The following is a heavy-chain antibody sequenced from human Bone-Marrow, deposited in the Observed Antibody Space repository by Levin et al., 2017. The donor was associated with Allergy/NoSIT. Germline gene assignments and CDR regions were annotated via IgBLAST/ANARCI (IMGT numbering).Heavy chain of an antibody. D-gene: IGHD3-10*02. CDR1: GYSFTSYW. Sequence: GGSLRLSCKGSGYSFTSYWIGWVRQMPGKGLEWMGIIYPGDSDTRYSPSFQGQVTISADKSISTAYLQWSSLKASDTAMYYCARSTPRLFVSRFFRIYYYYYMDVWGKGTTVTVSS. V-gene: IGHV5-51*01. CDR3: ARSTPRLFVSRFFRIYYYYYMDV. J-gene: IGHJ6*03. CDR2: IYPGDSDT.